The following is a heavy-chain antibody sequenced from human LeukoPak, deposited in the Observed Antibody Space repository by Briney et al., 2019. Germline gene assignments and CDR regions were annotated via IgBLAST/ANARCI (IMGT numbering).Heavy chain of an antibody. CDR2: ISGCGGST. V-gene: IGHV3-23*01. J-gene: IGHJ4*02. D-gene: IGHD2-21*02. CDR3: ARQYCGGDCYLFDY. CDR1: GFTFSSYA. Sequence: PGASLRLSCAASGFTFSSYAMSWVRQAPGKGLEWVSAISGCGGSTYYADSVKGRFTISRDNSKNTLYLQMNSLRAEDTAVYYCARQYCGGDCYLFDYWGQGTLVTVSS.